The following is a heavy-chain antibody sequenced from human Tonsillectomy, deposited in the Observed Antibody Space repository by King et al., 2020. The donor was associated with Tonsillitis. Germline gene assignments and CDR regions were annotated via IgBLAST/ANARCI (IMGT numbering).Heavy chain of an antibody. CDR1: GGTFSSYA. Sequence: VQLVQSGAEVKKPGSSVKVSCKASGGTFSSYAISWVRQAPGQGLEWMGGIIPIFDTRNYAQKFRDRVTISADESTSTVYMETSSLKSEDAAVYYCARGGMYRNWFDPWGQGTLVTVS. CDR3: ARGGMYRNWFDP. J-gene: IGHJ5*02. D-gene: IGHD1-26*01. CDR2: IIPIFDTR. V-gene: IGHV1-69*01.